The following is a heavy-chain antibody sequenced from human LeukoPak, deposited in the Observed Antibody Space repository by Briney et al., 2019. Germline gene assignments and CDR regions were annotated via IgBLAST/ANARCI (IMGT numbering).Heavy chain of an antibody. Sequence: SIYYSGSTYYNPTLKSRVTISVDTSKNQFSLKLTSVTAADTAVYYCARVSTMIVGDFDYWGQGTLVTVSS. J-gene: IGHJ4*02. CDR3: ARVSTMIVGDFDY. D-gene: IGHD3-22*01. CDR2: IYYSGST. V-gene: IGHV4-39*01.